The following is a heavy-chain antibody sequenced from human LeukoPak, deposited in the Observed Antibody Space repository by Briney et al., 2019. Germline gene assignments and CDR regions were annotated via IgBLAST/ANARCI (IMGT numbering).Heavy chain of an antibody. Sequence: GGSLRLSCAASGFTFSSYGMHWVRQAPGKGLEWVAVIWYDGSNKYYADSVKGRFTISRDNSKNTLYLQMNSLRAEDTAVYYCARGLRYSSSPPVDYWGQGTLVTVSS. CDR2: IWYDGSNK. CDR3: ARGLRYSSSPPVDY. CDR1: GFTFSSYG. V-gene: IGHV3-33*01. D-gene: IGHD6-13*01. J-gene: IGHJ4*02.